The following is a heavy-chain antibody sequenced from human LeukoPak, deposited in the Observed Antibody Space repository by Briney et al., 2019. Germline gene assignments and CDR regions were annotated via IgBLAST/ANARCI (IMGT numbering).Heavy chain of an antibody. D-gene: IGHD4-17*01. CDR2: IYTSGGT. CDR1: GGSISSYY. CDR3: GGGDGDYVPQAIGY. J-gene: IGHJ4*02. V-gene: IGHV4-4*07. Sequence: SETLSLTCTVSGGSISSYYWSWLRQPAGKGLEWVGRIYTSGGTNSNPSPESGVTMTVDTSKNHFLLMLSSVPAADTAAYYCGGGDGDYVPQAIGYWGQGTLVTVSS.